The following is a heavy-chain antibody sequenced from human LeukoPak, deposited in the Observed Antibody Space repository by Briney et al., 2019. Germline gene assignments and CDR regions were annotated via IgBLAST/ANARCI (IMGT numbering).Heavy chain of an antibody. Sequence: GGSLRLSCAASGFSFSTYCMSWVRQAPGKGLEWVANIKQDGDKRNYGDSVKGRFTISRDNAKNSLYLQMNSLRAEDTALYYCAKDPWEGAAGFFDYWGQGTLVTVSS. V-gene: IGHV3-7*03. D-gene: IGHD1-26*01. CDR1: GFSFSTYC. J-gene: IGHJ4*02. CDR2: IKQDGDKR. CDR3: AKDPWEGAAGFFDY.